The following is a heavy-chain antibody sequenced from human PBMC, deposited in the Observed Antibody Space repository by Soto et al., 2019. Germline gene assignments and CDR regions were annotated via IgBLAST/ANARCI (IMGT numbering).Heavy chain of an antibody. CDR1: GGTFSSYA. CDR2: IIPIFGTA. Sequence: QVQLVQSGAEVKKPGSSVKVSCKASGGTFSSYAISWVRQAPGQGLEWMGGIIPIFGTANYAQKFQGRVTITGDESTSTGYMELSSLRSEDTAVYYCARGSRHDILTGYYIGYFDYWGQGTLVTVSS. V-gene: IGHV1-69*01. CDR3: ARGSRHDILTGYYIGYFDY. J-gene: IGHJ4*02. D-gene: IGHD3-9*01.